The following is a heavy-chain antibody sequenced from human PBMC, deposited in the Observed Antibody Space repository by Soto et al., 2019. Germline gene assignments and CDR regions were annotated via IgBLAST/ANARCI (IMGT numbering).Heavy chain of an antibody. Sequence: QVQLVQSGAEVKKPGASVKVSCKASGYTFTSYYMHWVRQAPGQGLEWMGIINPSGGSTSYAQKFQGRVTMTRDTSTSTVDMELSSLRSEDTAVYYCARSLEVATKDYWGQGTLVTVSS. CDR2: INPSGGST. D-gene: IGHD5-12*01. J-gene: IGHJ4*02. V-gene: IGHV1-46*01. CDR3: ARSLEVATKDY. CDR1: GYTFTSYY.